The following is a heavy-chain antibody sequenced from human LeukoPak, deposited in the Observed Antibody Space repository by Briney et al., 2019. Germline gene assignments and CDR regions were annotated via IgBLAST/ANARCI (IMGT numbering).Heavy chain of an antibody. CDR2: ISAYNGNT. CDR1: GFTFTSFG. Sequence: ASVKVSCKASGFTFTSFGFSWARQAPGQGLEWMGWISAYNGNTNYAQKLQGRVTMTTDTSTSTAYMELRSLRSDDTAVYYCARDGSSGSHDYWGQGTLVTVSS. D-gene: IGHD1-26*01. J-gene: IGHJ4*02. V-gene: IGHV1-18*01. CDR3: ARDGSSGSHDY.